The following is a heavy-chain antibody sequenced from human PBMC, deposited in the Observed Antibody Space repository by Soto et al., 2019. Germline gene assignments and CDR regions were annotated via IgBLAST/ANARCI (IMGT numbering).Heavy chain of an antibody. J-gene: IGHJ3*02. Sequence: SETLSLTCTVSGGSINNDHWTWIRQPPGKGLEWIGWIFYSGSTYYNPSLKSRVTISVDTSKNQFSLKLSSVTAADTAVYYCARQGSGWYWDDAFDIWGQGTMVTVS. D-gene: IGHD6-19*01. V-gene: IGHV4-59*08. CDR2: IFYSGST. CDR3: ARQGSGWYWDDAFDI. CDR1: GGSINNDH.